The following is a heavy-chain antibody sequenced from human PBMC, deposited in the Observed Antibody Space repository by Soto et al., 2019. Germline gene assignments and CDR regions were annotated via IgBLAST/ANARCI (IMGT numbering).Heavy chain of an antibody. CDR1: GGSISSYY. CDR2: IYYRGST. D-gene: IGHD6-6*01. V-gene: IGHV4-59*01. CDR3: ARPDYSYYYGMDV. J-gene: IGHJ6*02. Sequence: SETLSLTCTVSGGSISSYYWSWIRQPPGKGLEWIGYIYYRGSTNYNPSLKSRVTISVDTSKNQFSLKLSSVTAAATAVYYWARPDYSYYYGMDVGGQGTTVTVSS.